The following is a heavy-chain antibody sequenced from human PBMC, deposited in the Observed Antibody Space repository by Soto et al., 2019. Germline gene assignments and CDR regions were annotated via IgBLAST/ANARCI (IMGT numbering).Heavy chain of an antibody. V-gene: IGHV3-21*06. CDR2: ISGTGNYI. J-gene: IGHJ4*02. D-gene: IGHD3-22*01. CDR3: VRAMDYDSSGYYEDLDY. CDR1: GFTFSIYS. Sequence: GGSLRLSCAASGFTFSIYSMNWVRQAPGKGLEWVSCISGTGNYIYYADSVKGRFTISRDNAKNSLYLQMNSLRAEDTAVYYCVRAMDYDSSGYYEDLDYWGQGTLVTVSS.